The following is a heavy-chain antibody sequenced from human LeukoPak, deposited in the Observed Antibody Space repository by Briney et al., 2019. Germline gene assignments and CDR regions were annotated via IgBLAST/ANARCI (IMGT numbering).Heavy chain of an antibody. D-gene: IGHD2-21*02. J-gene: IGHJ6*02. Sequence: SETLSLTCTVSGGSISSGGYSWSWIRQPPGKGLEWIGYIYHSGSTYYNPSLKSRVTISVDGSKNQFSLKLSSVTAADTAVYYCARGDPSYYYYGMDVWGQGTTVTVSS. CDR1: GGSISSGGYS. CDR2: IYHSGST. V-gene: IGHV4-30-2*01. CDR3: ARGDPSYYYYGMDV.